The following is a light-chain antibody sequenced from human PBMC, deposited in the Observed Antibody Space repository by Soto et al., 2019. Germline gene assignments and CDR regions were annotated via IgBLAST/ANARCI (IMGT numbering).Light chain of an antibody. CDR1: QSVRSNY. J-gene: IGKJ4*01. CDR2: GAS. Sequence: EIVLTQSPGTLSSSPGERATLSCRASQSVRSNYLAWYQQKPGQAPRLLIYGASSRATGIPDRFSGTGSGTDFTLTISRLEPEDFAVYYCQLYGTLPLTFGGGTKVEIK. V-gene: IGKV3-20*01. CDR3: QLYGTLPLT.